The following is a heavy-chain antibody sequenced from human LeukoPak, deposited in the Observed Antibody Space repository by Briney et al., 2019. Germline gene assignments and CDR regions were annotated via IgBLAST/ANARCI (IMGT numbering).Heavy chain of an antibody. CDR3: ARDQGTGWFDP. D-gene: IGHD1-1*01. J-gene: IGHJ5*02. V-gene: IGHV3-30-3*01. Sequence: GGSLRLSCAASGFTFSSYAMHWVRQAPGKGLEWVAVISYDGSNKYYADSVKGRFTISRDNSKNTLYLQMNSLGAEDTAVYYCARDQGTGWFDPWGQGTLVTVSS. CDR2: ISYDGSNK. CDR1: GFTFSSYA.